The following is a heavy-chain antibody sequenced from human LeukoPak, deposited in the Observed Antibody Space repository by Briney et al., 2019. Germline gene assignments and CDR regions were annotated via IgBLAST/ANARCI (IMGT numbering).Heavy chain of an antibody. J-gene: IGHJ1*01. CDR3: ASAREYCESAECYEYFQH. Sequence: GGSLRLSCAASGFTVGTNSMSWVRQSPGKGLEWVSVIYRGGGTSYAASVYGGFTTSRDNPTSTLFLQIKSLRVEDTALYYCASAREYCESAECYEYFQHWGQGALVTVS. CDR2: IYRGGGT. D-gene: IGHD2/OR15-2a*01. CDR1: GFTVGTNS. V-gene: IGHV3-53*01.